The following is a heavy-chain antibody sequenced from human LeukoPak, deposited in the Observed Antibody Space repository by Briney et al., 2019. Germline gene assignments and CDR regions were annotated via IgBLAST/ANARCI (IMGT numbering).Heavy chain of an antibody. D-gene: IGHD2-21*01. CDR2: IYHSGST. J-gene: IGHJ6*03. Sequence: SETLSLTCTVSGYSISSGFYWGWIRQPPGKGLECIGSIYHSGSTYYNPSFKSRVTISVDTSKNQVSLKLSSVTAADTAVYYCARGRIASGAYYYYMDVWGKGTTVTVSS. CDR1: GYSISSGFY. V-gene: IGHV4-38-2*02. CDR3: ARGRIASGAYYYYMDV.